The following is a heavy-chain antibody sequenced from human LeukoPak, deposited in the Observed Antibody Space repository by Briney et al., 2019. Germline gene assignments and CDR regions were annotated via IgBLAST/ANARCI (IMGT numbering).Heavy chain of an antibody. CDR3: ATRTGRGRANWFDP. CDR2: FDPEDGET. Sequence: ASVKVSCKVSGYTLTELSMHWVRQAPGKGLEWMGGFDPEDGETIYAQKFQGRVTMTEDTSTDTAYMELSSLRSEDTAVYYCATRTGRGRANWFDPWGQGTLVTVSS. D-gene: IGHD3-10*01. J-gene: IGHJ5*02. V-gene: IGHV1-24*01. CDR1: GYTLTELS.